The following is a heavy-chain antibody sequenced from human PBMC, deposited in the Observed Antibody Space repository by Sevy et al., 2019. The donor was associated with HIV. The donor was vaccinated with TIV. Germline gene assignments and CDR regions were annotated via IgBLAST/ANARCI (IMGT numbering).Heavy chain of an antibody. Sequence: GGSLRLSCAASGFTFSSYSMNWVRQAPGEGLEWVSYISSSSSTIYYADSVKGRFTISRDNAKNSLYLQMNSLRDEDTAVYYCARAGVEMATMDLDYWGQGTLVTVSS. CDR2: ISSSSSTI. CDR3: ARAGVEMATMDLDY. V-gene: IGHV3-48*02. D-gene: IGHD5-12*01. J-gene: IGHJ4*02. CDR1: GFTFSSYS.